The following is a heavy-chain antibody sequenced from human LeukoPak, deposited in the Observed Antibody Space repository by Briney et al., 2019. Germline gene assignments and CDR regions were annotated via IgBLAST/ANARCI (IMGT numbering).Heavy chain of an antibody. J-gene: IGHJ6*03. CDR3: ARVSLPPIYMDV. V-gene: IGHV1-2*02. Sequence: ASVKVSCKASGYTFTGYYMHWMRQAPGQGLEWMGWINPNSGGTNYAQKFQGRVTMTRDTSISTAYMKLSRLRSDDTAVYYCARVSLPPIYMDVWGKGTTVTVSS. D-gene: IGHD2-15*01. CDR2: INPNSGGT. CDR1: GYTFTGYY.